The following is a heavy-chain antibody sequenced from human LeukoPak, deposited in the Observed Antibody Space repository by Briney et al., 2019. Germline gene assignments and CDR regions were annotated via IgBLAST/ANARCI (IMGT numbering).Heavy chain of an antibody. CDR1: GFTFSTYW. V-gene: IGHV3-74*01. D-gene: IGHD6-13*01. J-gene: IGHJ4*02. Sequence: GGSLRLSCAASGFTFSTYWMHWVRQAPGKGLVWVSRINSDGRIITYADSVKGRFSISRDKIKNMVYLQMNTLRAEDTAVYYCVAGMGNYWGQGTLVPV. CDR2: INSDGRII. CDR3: VAGMGNY.